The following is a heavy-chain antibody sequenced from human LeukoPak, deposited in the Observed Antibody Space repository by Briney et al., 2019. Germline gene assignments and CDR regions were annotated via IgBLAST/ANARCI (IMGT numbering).Heavy chain of an antibody. V-gene: IGHV4-39*01. Sequence: SETLSLTCTVSGVSISSSRYYWGWIRQPPGKGLEWIGSIYYTGSTYYNPSLRSRVSISADTSKNQFTLKLSSVTAADTAVYYCARRGVVATPDANFWGQGTLVTVSS. D-gene: IGHD5-12*01. CDR1: GVSISSSRYY. J-gene: IGHJ4*02. CDR3: ARRGVVATPDANF. CDR2: IYYTGST.